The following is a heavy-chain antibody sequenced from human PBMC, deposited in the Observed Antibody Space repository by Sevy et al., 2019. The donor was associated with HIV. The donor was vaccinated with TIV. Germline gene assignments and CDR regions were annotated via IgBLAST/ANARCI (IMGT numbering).Heavy chain of an antibody. V-gene: IGHV3-66*02. CDR3: ARGLDESSGFYSFDY. D-gene: IGHD3-22*01. J-gene: IGHJ4*02. CDR1: GFTVSSNY. Sequence: GGSLRLSCAASGFTVSSNYMSWVRQAPGKGLEWVSVIYSGAGTYYADSVKGRLTISRDNSKKSLYLQMNSLRAEDTALYYCARGLDESSGFYSFDYWGQGTLVTVS. CDR2: IYSGAGT.